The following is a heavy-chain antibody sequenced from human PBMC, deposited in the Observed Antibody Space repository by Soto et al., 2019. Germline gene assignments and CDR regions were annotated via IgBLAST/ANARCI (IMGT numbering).Heavy chain of an antibody. J-gene: IGHJ4*02. D-gene: IGHD2-21*02. Sequence: EVQLLESGGGLVPPGGSLRLSCAGSGFSFSSYSMSWVRQAPGKGLEWVSSTSAGGVTTYYADSVKGRFTTSRDSSRKKVYLQMNSLRAEDTAIYYCAKENGACYWCGDYWGQGTLVTVSS. CDR2: TSAGGVTT. V-gene: IGHV3-23*01. CDR3: AKENGACYWCGDY. CDR1: GFSFSSYS.